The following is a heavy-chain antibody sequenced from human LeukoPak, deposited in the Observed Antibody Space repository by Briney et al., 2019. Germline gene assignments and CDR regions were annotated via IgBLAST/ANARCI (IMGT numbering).Heavy chain of an antibody. Sequence: ASVKVSCKASGYTFTSYGISWVRQAPGQGLEWMGWISAYNGNTNYAQKLQGRVTMTTDTSTSTAYMELRSLRSDDTAVYYCARDRTRIAAAGMGGYWGQGTLVTVSS. D-gene: IGHD6-13*01. CDR3: ARDRTRIAAAGMGGY. V-gene: IGHV1-18*01. CDR2: ISAYNGNT. J-gene: IGHJ4*02. CDR1: GYTFTSYG.